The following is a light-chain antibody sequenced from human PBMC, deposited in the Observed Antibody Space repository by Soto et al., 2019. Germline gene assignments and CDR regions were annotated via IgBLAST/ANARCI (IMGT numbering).Light chain of an antibody. CDR3: QQYYTCPYT. Sequence: AIRMTQSPSSLSASTGDRVTLTCRASQEISNCLAWYQQKPGKSPQLLVYAASTLQSEVPSRFSASGTGINFSLTVNCLQSDDFAVYFCQQYYTCPYTFGQGTALEIK. CDR1: QEISNC. V-gene: IGKV1-8*01. J-gene: IGKJ2*01. CDR2: AAS.